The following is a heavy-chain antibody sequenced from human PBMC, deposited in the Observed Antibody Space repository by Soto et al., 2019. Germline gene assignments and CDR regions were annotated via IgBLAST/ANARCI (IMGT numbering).Heavy chain of an antibody. CDR1: GDTFKNSV. CDR3: VAELDFGKLSIV. J-gene: IGHJ6*02. CDR2: TIPLFGTT. Sequence: QVQLVQSGVEVKKPGSSVRVSCKASGDTFKNSVISWVRQAPGQGLEWMGGTIPLFGTTDYAQKFQGRLTIPTDESTTTAYMEVSRLTSEGTAVYYCVAELDFGKLSIVWGQGTTVIVSS. D-gene: IGHD3-10*01. V-gene: IGHV1-69*01.